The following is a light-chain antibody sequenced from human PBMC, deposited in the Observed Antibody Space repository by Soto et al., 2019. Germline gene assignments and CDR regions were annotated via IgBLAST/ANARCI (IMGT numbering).Light chain of an antibody. Sequence: DIVMTQSPLSLPVTPGEPASISCRSSQSLLHSNGYNYLDWYLQKPGQSPQLLIYLGSNRASGVPDRFSVSGSGTDFTLKISRVEAEDVGVYYCMQALQTPRTVGQGTRLEIK. J-gene: IGKJ5*01. CDR3: MQALQTPRT. V-gene: IGKV2-28*01. CDR2: LGS. CDR1: QSLLHSNGYNY.